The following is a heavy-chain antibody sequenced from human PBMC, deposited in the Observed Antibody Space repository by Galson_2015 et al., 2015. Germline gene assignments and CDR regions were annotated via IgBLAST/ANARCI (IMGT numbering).Heavy chain of an antibody. V-gene: IGHV3-48*02. J-gene: IGHJ4*02. Sequence: SLRLSCAASGFTFSTYRMNWVRHAPGKGLEWLSYISSTSTTIYYADSVKGRFTASRDNAKNSLYLQMNSLRDEDTAVYYCARRPSGSYFVDYWGQGTLVTVSS. CDR1: GFTFSTYR. D-gene: IGHD1-26*01. CDR2: ISSTSTTI. CDR3: ARRPSGSYFVDY.